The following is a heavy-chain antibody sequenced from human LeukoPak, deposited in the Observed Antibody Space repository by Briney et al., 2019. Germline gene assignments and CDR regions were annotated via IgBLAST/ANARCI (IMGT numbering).Heavy chain of an antibody. CDR2: ISAYNGNT. CDR1: GYTFTSYG. V-gene: IGHV1-18*01. J-gene: IGHJ3*02. CDR3: ARGRPAAISYAFDI. Sequence: GASVKVSCKASGYTFTSYGISWVRQAPGQGLEWMGWISAYNGNTNYAQKFQGRVTMTRDTSTSTVYMELSSLGSEDTAVYYCARGRPAAISYAFDIWGQGTMVTVSS. D-gene: IGHD2-2*01.